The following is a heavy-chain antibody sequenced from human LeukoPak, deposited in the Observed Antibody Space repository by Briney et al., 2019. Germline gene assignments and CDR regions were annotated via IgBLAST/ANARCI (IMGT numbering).Heavy chain of an antibody. CDR1: GYSFTSYW. CDR2: IYPGDSDT. D-gene: IGHD4-17*01. V-gene: IGHV5-51*01. CDR3: TATVTTGPYYYYGMDV. Sequence: GESLKISCKASGYSFTSYWIGWVRQLPGKGLGWMGIIYPGDSDTRYSPSFPGQVTISADKSISTAYLQWSSLKASGTAMYYCTATVTTGPYYYYGMDVWGQGTTVTVSS. J-gene: IGHJ6*02.